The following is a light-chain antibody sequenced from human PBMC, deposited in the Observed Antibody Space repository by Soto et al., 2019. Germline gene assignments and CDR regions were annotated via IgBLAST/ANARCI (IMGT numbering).Light chain of an antibody. CDR1: QTVSSN. Sequence: VAHTRSAVPGAGKESRSLCSTASQTVSSNLAWYQQKPGQAPRLLIYEASTRATGIPARFSFIGSGTEFTLTICSLQTADFAVYYCQKYKNWPLVTCGQGTRLDIK. V-gene: IGKV3-15*01. J-gene: IGKJ5*01. CDR2: EAS. CDR3: QKYKNWPLVT.